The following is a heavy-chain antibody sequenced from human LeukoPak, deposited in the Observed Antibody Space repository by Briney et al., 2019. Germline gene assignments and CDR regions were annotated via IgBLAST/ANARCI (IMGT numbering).Heavy chain of an antibody. CDR1: GYTLTELS. CDR2: FDPEDGET. Sequence: ASVKVSCKVSGYTLTELSMHWVRQAPGKGLEWMGGFDPEDGETIYAQKFQGRVTMTEDTSTDTAYMELSSLRSEDTAVYYCATDTPYSSSWALGDGWGQGTLVTVSS. D-gene: IGHD6-13*01. CDR3: ATDTPYSSSWALGDG. V-gene: IGHV1-24*01. J-gene: IGHJ4*02.